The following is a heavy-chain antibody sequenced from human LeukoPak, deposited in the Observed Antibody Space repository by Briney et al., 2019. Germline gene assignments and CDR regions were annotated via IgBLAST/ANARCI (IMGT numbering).Heavy chain of an antibody. Sequence: PSETLSLTCSVSGGSISSSNYYWGWIRQPPGKGLEWIGSVYYSGSTYYNPSLKSRVIISVDTSKNQFSLKVSSVTAADTAIYYCATLYYYDPDYWGQGILVTVSS. J-gene: IGHJ4*02. V-gene: IGHV4-39*07. CDR3: ATLYYYDPDY. CDR1: GGSISSSNYY. D-gene: IGHD3-22*01. CDR2: VYYSGST.